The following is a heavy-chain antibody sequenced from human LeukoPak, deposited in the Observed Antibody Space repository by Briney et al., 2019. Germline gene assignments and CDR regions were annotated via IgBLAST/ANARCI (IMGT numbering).Heavy chain of an antibody. CDR1: GFIFNTYV. Sequence: GGSLRLSCAASGFIFNTYVMHWVRQAPGKGLEWLAFISYDGSNKYYADSVKGRFTISRDNSKNTVSLQMNSLRAEDTAVYYCAGDGWHGLFTYWGQGTLVTVSS. CDR3: AGDGWHGLFTY. D-gene: IGHD5-24*01. CDR2: ISYDGSNK. V-gene: IGHV3-30*19. J-gene: IGHJ4*02.